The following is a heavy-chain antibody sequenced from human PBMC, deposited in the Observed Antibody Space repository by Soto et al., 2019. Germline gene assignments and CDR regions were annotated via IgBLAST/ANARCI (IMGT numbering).Heavy chain of an antibody. CDR1: GGTFSSYA. D-gene: IGHD2-2*01. CDR3: ARDPMDCSSTSCLYYYYYGMDV. CDR2: IIPIFGTA. V-gene: IGHV1-69*06. J-gene: IGHJ6*02. Sequence: GASVKVSCKASGGTFSSYAISWVRQAPGQGLEWMGGIIPIFGTANYAQKFQGRVTITADKSTSTAYMELSSLRSEDTAVYYCARDPMDCSSTSCLYYYYYGMDVWGQGTTVTVSS.